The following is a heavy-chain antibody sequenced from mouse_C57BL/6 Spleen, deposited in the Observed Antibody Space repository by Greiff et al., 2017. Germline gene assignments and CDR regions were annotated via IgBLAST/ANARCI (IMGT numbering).Heavy chain of an antibody. V-gene: IGHV1-54*01. CDR2: INPGSGGT. Sequence: QVQLQQSGAELVRPGTSVKVSCKASGYAFTNYLIAWVKQRPGQGLEWIGVINPGSGGTNYNEKFKGKATLTADKSSSTAYMQLSSLTSEDSAVYFGARKLLRATGFDYWGKGTTLTVSS. D-gene: IGHD3-1*01. CDR1: GYAFTNYL. J-gene: IGHJ2*01. CDR3: ARKLLRATGFDY.